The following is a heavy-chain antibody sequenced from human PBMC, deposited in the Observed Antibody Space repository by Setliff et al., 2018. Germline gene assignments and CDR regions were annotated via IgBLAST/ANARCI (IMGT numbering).Heavy chain of an antibody. CDR3: AKDVGRGSGYYYYTDV. CDR2: ISYGRGKE. D-gene: IGHD2-15*01. V-gene: IGHV3-30*18. CDR1: GFHFSDHA. J-gene: IGHJ6*03. Sequence: GGSLRLSCAASGFHFSDHAMHWVRQAPGKGLEWVAGISYGRGKEYYGDSVKGRFTISRDNFKNTLYLQMSSLRVEDTAVYYCAKDVGRGSGYYYYTDVWGKGTTVTVS.